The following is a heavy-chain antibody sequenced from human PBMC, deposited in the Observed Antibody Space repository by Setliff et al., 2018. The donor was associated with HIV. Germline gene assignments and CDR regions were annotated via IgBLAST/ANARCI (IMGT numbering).Heavy chain of an antibody. CDR2: IASGGDYI. Sequence: GGSLRLSCVASGFTFNPYSMNWVSQPPGKGLEWVSSIASGGDYIFYADSVKGRLTISRDNAKNTLYLQMSSLRAEDTAVYYCVKGGTSAFYESYYYFYMDVWGKGTTVTAP. J-gene: IGHJ6*03. CDR3: VKGGTSAFYESYYYFYMDV. D-gene: IGHD3-22*01. V-gene: IGHV3-21*04. CDR1: GFTFNPYS.